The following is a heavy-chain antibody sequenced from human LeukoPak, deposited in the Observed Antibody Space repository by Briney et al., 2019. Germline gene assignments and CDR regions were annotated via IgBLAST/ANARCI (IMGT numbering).Heavy chain of an antibody. Sequence: SETLSLTCTVSGGSISSDDYYWSWNPQPPGKGLEGLGYIYYSGSTYYNPSLKSRVTISVGKSKNQFSLKLSSVTAADTAVYYCARVREVPAAIGYWGQGTLVTVSS. CDR2: IYYSGST. V-gene: IGHV4-30-4*01. D-gene: IGHD2-2*02. CDR3: ARVREVPAAIGY. CDR1: GGSISSDDYY. J-gene: IGHJ4*02.